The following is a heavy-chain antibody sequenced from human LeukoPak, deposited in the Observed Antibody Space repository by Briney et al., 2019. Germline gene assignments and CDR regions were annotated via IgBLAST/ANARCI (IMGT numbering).Heavy chain of an antibody. D-gene: IGHD4-17*01. Sequence: GGSLRLSCAASGFTFSSYEMNWVRQAPGKGLEWVSYISSSGSTIYYADSVKGRFTISRDNAKNSLYLQMNSLKAEDTAVYYCARDYGAGMDVWGQGTTVTVSS. CDR1: GFTFSSYE. CDR3: ARDYGAGMDV. CDR2: ISSSGSTI. V-gene: IGHV3-48*03. J-gene: IGHJ6*02.